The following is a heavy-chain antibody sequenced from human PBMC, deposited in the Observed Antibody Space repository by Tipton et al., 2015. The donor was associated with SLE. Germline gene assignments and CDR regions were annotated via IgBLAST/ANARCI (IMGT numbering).Heavy chain of an antibody. Sequence: SLRLSCAASGFIVGSHYMSWVRQAPGKGLEWVSVTYSGETTYYADSVKGRFAISRDNSKNTLYLQMNSLRPEDTAVYYCATLWGYCSVGRCYSAFWGQGTLVTVSS. V-gene: IGHV3-53*05. J-gene: IGHJ4*02. CDR3: ATLWGYCSVGRCYSAF. CDR1: GFIVGSHY. CDR2: TYSGETT. D-gene: IGHD2-15*01.